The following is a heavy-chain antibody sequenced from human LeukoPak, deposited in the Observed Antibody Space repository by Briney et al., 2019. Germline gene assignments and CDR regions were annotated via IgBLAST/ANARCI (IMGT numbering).Heavy chain of an antibody. CDR2: ILNDGSQE. V-gene: IGHV3-33*01. CDR3: ARDDALGDNALDI. Sequence: GRSLRLSCAASGFTFSSYGMHWVRQAPGKGLEWVAVILNDGSQEKYADSVKGRFTISRDNSKNTLFLQMNSLRAEDTAVYYCARDDALGDNALDIWGQRTMVTASS. CDR1: GFTFSSYG. J-gene: IGHJ3*02. D-gene: IGHD3-16*01.